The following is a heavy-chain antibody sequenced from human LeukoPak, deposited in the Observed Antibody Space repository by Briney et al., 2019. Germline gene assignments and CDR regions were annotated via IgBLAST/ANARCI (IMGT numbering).Heavy chain of an antibody. CDR2: IYYSGST. D-gene: IGHD1-26*01. CDR3: AREGVGANGGYFDY. J-gene: IGHJ4*02. V-gene: IGHV4-59*01. Sequence: PSETLSLTCTVSGGSISSYYWSWIRQPPGKGLEWIGYIYYSGSTNYNPSLKSRVTISVDTSKNQFSLKLSSVTAADTAVYYCAREGVGANGGYFDYWGQGTLVTVSS. CDR1: GGSISSYY.